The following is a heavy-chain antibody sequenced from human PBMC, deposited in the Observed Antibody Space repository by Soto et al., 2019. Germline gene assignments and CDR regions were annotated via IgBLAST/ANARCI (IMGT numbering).Heavy chain of an antibody. J-gene: IGHJ4*02. V-gene: IGHV3-30*03. CDR3: ATIAPGGSGSYYNAGSYDY. Sequence: GVSLRLSCAASGFTFSSYGMHWVRQAPGKGLEWVAVISYDGSNKYYADSVKGRFTISRDNSKNTLYLQMNSLRAEDTAVYYCATIAPGGSGSYYNAGSYDYWGQGTLVTVSS. D-gene: IGHD3-10*01. CDR1: GFTFSSYG. CDR2: ISYDGSNK.